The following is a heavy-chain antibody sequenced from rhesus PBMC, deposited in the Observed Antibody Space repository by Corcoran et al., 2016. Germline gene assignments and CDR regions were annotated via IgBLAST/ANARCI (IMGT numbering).Heavy chain of an antibody. J-gene: IGHJ5-2*02. Sequence: QVKLQQWGEGLVKPSETLSLTCAVYGGSISGYYWSWIRQPPGKGLEWIGNMDGKTASTNYHPSLKQRVTISKDTSKNQFSLKLSSVTAADTAVYYCARVQRVQFVLEDSLDVWGRGVLVTVSS. CDR1: GGSISGYY. CDR3: ARVQRVQFVLEDSLDV. V-gene: IGHV4-73*01. D-gene: IGHD5-24*01. CDR2: MDGKTAST.